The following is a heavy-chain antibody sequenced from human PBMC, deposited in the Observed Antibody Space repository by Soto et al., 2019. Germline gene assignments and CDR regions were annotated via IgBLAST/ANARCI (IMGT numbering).Heavy chain of an antibody. Sequence: ASVKVSCKASGYTFTSYDINWVRQATGQGLEWMGWMNPNSGNTGYAQKFEGRVTMTRNTSISTAYMELSSLRSEDTAVYYCARTSADIYYYYYMDVWGEGTTVTVSS. V-gene: IGHV1-8*01. CDR2: MNPNSGNT. CDR1: GYTFTSYD. CDR3: ARTSADIYYYYYMDV. D-gene: IGHD3-9*01. J-gene: IGHJ6*03.